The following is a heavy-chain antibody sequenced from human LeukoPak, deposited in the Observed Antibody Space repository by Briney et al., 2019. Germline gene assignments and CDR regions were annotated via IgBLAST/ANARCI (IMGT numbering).Heavy chain of an antibody. CDR1: GVSVGSGDYF. V-gene: IGHV4-30-4*08. CDR2: IYFSGST. CDR3: TSNASPDY. J-gene: IGHJ4*02. D-gene: IGHD1-14*01. Sequence: PSQTLSLTCTVSGVSVGSGDYFWSWIRQPPGKGLEWIGYIYFSGSTDSNPSLESRVTVSIDTSKNQFSLKLRSVTAADTAVYYCTSNASPDYWGQGLLVTVSS.